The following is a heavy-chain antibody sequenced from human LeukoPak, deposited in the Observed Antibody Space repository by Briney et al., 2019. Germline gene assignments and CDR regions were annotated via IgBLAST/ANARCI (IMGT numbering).Heavy chain of an antibody. CDR3: ARGTNYGFDP. J-gene: IGHJ5*02. D-gene: IGHD1-7*01. V-gene: IGHV3-74*01. CDR1: GFTFRSYW. CDR2: IKSDGSRT. Sequence: GGSLRLSCAVSGFTFRSYWMHWVRQAPGKGLVWVSHIKSDGSRTNYADSVKGRFTMSRDNAKNTLYLQMNSLRAEDTAVYYCARGTNYGFDPWGQGTLVTVSA.